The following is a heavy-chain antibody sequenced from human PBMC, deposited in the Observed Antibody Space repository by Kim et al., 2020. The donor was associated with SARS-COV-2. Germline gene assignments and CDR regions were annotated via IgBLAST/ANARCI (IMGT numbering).Heavy chain of an antibody. CDR2: IYYSGST. CDR1: GGSISSSIYY. J-gene: IGHJ5*02. Sequence: SETLSLTCTVSGGSISSSIYYWGWIRQPPGKGLEWIGSIYYSGSTYYNPSLKSRVTISVDTSKNQFSLKLSSVTAADTAVYYCARPGEYGSGPNWFDPWGQGTLVTVSS. D-gene: IGHD3-10*01. CDR3: ARPGEYGSGPNWFDP. V-gene: IGHV4-39*01.